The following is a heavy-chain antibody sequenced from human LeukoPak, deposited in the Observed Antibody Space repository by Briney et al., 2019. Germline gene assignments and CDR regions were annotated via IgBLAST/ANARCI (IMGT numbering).Heavy chain of an antibody. CDR3: ARDPDWNYVRAFDF. V-gene: IGHV3-7*01. D-gene: IGHD1-7*01. CDR2: INEDGGEK. CDR1: GFTFRNYW. Sequence: PGGSLRLSCAASGFTFRNYWVNWVRQAPGKGLEWVANINEDGGEKYYVDSVKGRFTISRDNAKNSLYLQMNSLRDEDTAVYYCARDPDWNYVRAFDFWGQGTMVIVSS. J-gene: IGHJ3*01.